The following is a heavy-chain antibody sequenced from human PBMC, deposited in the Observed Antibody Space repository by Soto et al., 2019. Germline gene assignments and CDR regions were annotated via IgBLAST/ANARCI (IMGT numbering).Heavy chain of an antibody. J-gene: IGHJ4*02. D-gene: IGHD3-3*01. CDR2: ISISGGST. CDR1: GFTFSSSA. Sequence: GGSLRLSCAASGFTFSSSAMSWVRQAPGKGLEWVSTISISGGSTSYADSVKGRFTVSRDNSENTLFLQMNSLRAEDTAVYYCAKKDKGYYNFDYWGQGTLVTVSS. V-gene: IGHV3-23*01. CDR3: AKKDKGYYNFDY.